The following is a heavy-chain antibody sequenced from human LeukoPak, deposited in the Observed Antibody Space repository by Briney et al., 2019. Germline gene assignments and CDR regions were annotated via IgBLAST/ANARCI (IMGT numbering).Heavy chain of an antibody. CDR2: IYTSGST. Sequence: SETLSLTCAVYGGSFSGYYWSWIRQPAGKGLEWIGRIYTSGSTNYNPSLKSRVTISVDTSKNQFSLKLSSVTAADTAVYYCAREGGWLPDAFDIWGQGTMVTVSS. J-gene: IGHJ3*02. V-gene: IGHV4-4*07. CDR3: AREGGWLPDAFDI. D-gene: IGHD5-24*01. CDR1: GGSFSGYY.